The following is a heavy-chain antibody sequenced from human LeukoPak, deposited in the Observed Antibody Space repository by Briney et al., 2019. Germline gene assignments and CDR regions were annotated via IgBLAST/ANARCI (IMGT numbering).Heavy chain of an antibody. CDR2: IRYDGSSK. D-gene: IGHD3-22*01. Sequence: GGSLRPSCAASGFTVSTYAMHWVRQAPGKGLEWVAFIRYDGSSKYYEDSVKGRFTVSRDNSKNTLYLQMNSLRGEDAAVYYCATDRAEYYQDSSGYYSHWGQGTLVTVSS. J-gene: IGHJ4*02. CDR3: ATDRAEYYQDSSGYYSH. CDR1: GFTVSTYA. V-gene: IGHV3-30*02.